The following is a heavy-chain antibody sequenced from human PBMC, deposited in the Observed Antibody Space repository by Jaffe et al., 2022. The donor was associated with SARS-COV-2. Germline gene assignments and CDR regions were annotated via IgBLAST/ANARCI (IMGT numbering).Heavy chain of an antibody. CDR1: GYTFTSYY. CDR2: INPSGGST. J-gene: IGHJ6*02. V-gene: IGHV1-46*01. CDR3: ARDLSEQWLVPEYYYYGMDV. D-gene: IGHD6-19*01. Sequence: QVQLVQSGAEVKKPGASVKVSCKASGYTFTSYYMHWVRQAPGQGLEWMGIINPSGGSTSYAQKFQGRVTMTRDTSTSTVYMELSSLRSEDTAVYYCARDLSEQWLVPEYYYYGMDVWGQGTTVTVSS.